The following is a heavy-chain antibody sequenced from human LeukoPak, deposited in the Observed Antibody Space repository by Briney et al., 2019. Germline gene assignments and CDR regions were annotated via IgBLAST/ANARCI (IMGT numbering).Heavy chain of an antibody. CDR3: ARGPFTVYYYDSSGYPRYYYYGMDV. D-gene: IGHD3-22*01. J-gene: IGHJ6*02. CDR1: GGSFSGYY. CDR2: INHSGST. V-gene: IGHV4-34*01. Sequence: SKTLSLTCAVYGGSFSGYYWSWIRQPPGKGLEWIGEINHSGSTNYNPSLKSRVTISVDTSKNQFSLKLSSVTAADTAVYYCARGPFTVYYYDSSGYPRYYYYGMDVWGQGTTVTVSS.